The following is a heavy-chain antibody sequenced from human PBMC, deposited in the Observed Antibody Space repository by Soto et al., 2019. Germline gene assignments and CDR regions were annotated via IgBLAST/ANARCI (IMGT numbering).Heavy chain of an antibody. V-gene: IGHV4-30-2*01. D-gene: IGHD6-13*01. Sequence: PSETLSITCAVSGGSISSGGSISTGGYSWSWIRQPPGKGLERIGYIHHSGSTYYNPSLKSRVTMSVDRSKNQFSLKLTSVTAADTAVYYCARAEGSTWHDRFDPWGQGTRVTVS. CDR1: GGSISSGGSISTGGYS. J-gene: IGHJ5*02. CDR2: IHHSGST. CDR3: ARAEGSTWHDRFDP.